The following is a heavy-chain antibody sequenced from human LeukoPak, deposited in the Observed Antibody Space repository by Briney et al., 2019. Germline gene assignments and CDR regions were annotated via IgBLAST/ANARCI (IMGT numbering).Heavy chain of an antibody. CDR2: IIGSGGST. Sequence: GGSLRLSCAASGFTFSSYAMSWARQAPGKGLEWVSAIIGSGGSTYFADSVKGRFTISRDNSKNTVYLQMSSLRAEDTAVYYCAKRGSGSSGLYYFDYWGQGTLVTVSS. V-gene: IGHV3-23*01. CDR3: AKRGSGSSGLYYFDY. CDR1: GFTFSSYA. J-gene: IGHJ4*02. D-gene: IGHD3-10*01.